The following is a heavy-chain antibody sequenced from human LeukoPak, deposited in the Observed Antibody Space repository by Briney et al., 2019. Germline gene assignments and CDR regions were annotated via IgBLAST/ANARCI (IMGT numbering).Heavy chain of an antibody. CDR1: GGSISSSRYY. J-gene: IGHJ4*02. V-gene: IGHV4-39*01. Sequence: SETLSLTCTVSGGSISSSRYYGGWIRQPPGEGLEWIGSIYYSGSTYYNPSLKSRVTISVDTSKNQFSLKLSSVTAADTAVYYCARDYGDYVSSFDYWGQGTLVTVSS. CDR3: ARDYGDYVSSFDY. CDR2: IYYSGST. D-gene: IGHD4-17*01.